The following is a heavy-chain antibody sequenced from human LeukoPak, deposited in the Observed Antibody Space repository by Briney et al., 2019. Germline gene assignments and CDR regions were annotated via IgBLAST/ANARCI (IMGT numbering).Heavy chain of an antibody. D-gene: IGHD5-24*01. CDR1: GFTFSSYA. J-gene: IGHJ4*02. CDR3: ARTMATTAQSHDY. V-gene: IGHV3-30*09. CDR2: MSFDGSEK. Sequence: PGGSLRLSCAASGFTFSSYAMHWVRQAPGKGLEWVAVMSFDGSEKYYADSVKGRFAISRDNSKNTLYLQMNSPRAEDTAMYYCARTMATTAQSHDYWGQGTLVTVSS.